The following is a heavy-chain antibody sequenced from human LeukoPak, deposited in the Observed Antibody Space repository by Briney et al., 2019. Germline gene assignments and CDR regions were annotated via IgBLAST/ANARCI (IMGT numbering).Heavy chain of an antibody. CDR2: ISAYNGNT. V-gene: IGHV1-18*01. J-gene: IGHJ6*02. Sequence: ASVKVSCKASGYTFTSYGISWVRQAPGQGLEWMGWISAYNGNTNYAQKLQGRVTMTTDTSTSTAYMELRSLRFDDTAVYYCARDRRNVVVPAASNQYYYYGMDVWGQGTTVTVSS. CDR1: GYTFTSYG. CDR3: ARDRRNVVVPAASNQYYYYGMDV. D-gene: IGHD2-2*01.